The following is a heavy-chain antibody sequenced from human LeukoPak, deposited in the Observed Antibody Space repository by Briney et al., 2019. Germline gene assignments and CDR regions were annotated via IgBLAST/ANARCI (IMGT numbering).Heavy chain of an antibody. J-gene: IGHJ6*02. CDR1: GGSISSYY. D-gene: IGHD3-16*02. V-gene: IGHV4-59*01. Sequence: SETLSLTCTVSGGSISSYYWSWIRQPPGKGPEWIGYIYYSGSTNYNPSLKSRVTISVDTSKNQFSLKLSSVTAADTAVYYCASSSVARTYYDYVWGSYRGGYYYYGMDVWGQGTTVTVSS. CDR3: ASSSVARTYYDYVWGSYRGGYYYYGMDV. CDR2: IYYSGST.